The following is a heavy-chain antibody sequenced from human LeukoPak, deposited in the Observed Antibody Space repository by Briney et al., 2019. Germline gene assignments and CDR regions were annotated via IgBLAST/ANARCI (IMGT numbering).Heavy chain of an antibody. Sequence: SETLSLTCAVYGGSFSGYYWSWIRQPPGKGLEWIGEINHSGSTNYNPSLKSRVTISVDTSKNQFSLKLSSVTAADTAVYYCARERVVLWFAYGAFDIWGQGTMVTVSS. J-gene: IGHJ3*02. CDR1: GGSFSGYY. CDR2: INHSGST. V-gene: IGHV4-34*01. D-gene: IGHD3-10*01. CDR3: ARERVVLWFAYGAFDI.